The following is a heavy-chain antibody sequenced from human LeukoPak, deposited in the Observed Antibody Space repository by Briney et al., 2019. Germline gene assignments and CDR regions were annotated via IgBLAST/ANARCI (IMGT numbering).Heavy chain of an antibody. Sequence: PSASVKVSCKASGGTFSSYAISWVRQAPGQGLEWMGRIIPILGIANYAQKFQGRVTITADKSTSTAYMELSSLRSEDTAVYYCAGRSGGGGYNWFDPWGQGTLVTVSS. J-gene: IGHJ5*02. V-gene: IGHV1-69*04. CDR2: IIPILGIA. D-gene: IGHD2-15*01. CDR3: AGRSGGGGYNWFDP. CDR1: GGTFSSYA.